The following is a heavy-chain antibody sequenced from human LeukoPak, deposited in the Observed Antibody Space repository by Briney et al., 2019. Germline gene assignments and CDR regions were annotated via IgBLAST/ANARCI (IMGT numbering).Heavy chain of an antibody. CDR2: IIPIFGTA. Sequence: SVTVSCKASGGTFSSYAISWVRQAPGQGLEWMGGIIPIFGTANYAQRFQGRVTITADESTSTAYMELSSLRSGDTAVYYCARESYYDILTGSKSFDAFDIWGQGTMVTVSS. V-gene: IGHV1-69*01. J-gene: IGHJ3*02. CDR1: GGTFSSYA. CDR3: ARESYYDILTGSKSFDAFDI. D-gene: IGHD3-9*01.